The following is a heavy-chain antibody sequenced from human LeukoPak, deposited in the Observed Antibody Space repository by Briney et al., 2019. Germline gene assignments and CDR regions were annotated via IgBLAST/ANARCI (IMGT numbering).Heavy chain of an antibody. CDR1: GFTFSSYA. CDR2: ISSNGGST. V-gene: IGHV3-64*01. CDR3: ARELGRNYDY. Sequence: GGSLRLSCAASGFTFSSYAMHWVRQAPGKGLEYVSAISSNGGSTYYANSVKGRFTISRDNSKNTLYLQMGSLRAEDMAVYYCARELGRNYDYWGQGTLVTVSS. J-gene: IGHJ4*02. D-gene: IGHD3-10*01.